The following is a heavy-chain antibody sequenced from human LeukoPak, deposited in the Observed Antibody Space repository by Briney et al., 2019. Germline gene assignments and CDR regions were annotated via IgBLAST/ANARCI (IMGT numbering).Heavy chain of an antibody. CDR1: GYTFTSYG. D-gene: IGHD3-10*01. V-gene: IGHV1-18*01. Sequence: ASVKVSCKASGYTFTSYGISWVRQAPGQGPEWMGWISAYNGNTNYAQKLQGRVTMTTDTSTSTAYMELRSLRSDDTAVYYCARGALLLWFGELLSQHFDYWGQGTLVTVSS. CDR2: ISAYNGNT. J-gene: IGHJ4*02. CDR3: ARGALLLWFGELLSQHFDY.